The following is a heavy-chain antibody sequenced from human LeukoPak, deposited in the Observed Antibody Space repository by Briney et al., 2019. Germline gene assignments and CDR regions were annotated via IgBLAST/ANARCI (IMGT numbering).Heavy chain of an antibody. D-gene: IGHD6-19*01. CDR3: ARVKYSSGWEFDY. CDR1: GGSISSYY. CDR2: IYYSGST. J-gene: IGHJ4*02. V-gene: IGHV4-59*01. Sequence: PSETLSLTCTVSGGSISSYYWSWIRQPPAKGLERNGYIYYSGSTNYNPSLKSRVTISVDTSKNQFSLKLSSVTAADTAVYYCARVKYSSGWEFDYWGQGTLVTVSS.